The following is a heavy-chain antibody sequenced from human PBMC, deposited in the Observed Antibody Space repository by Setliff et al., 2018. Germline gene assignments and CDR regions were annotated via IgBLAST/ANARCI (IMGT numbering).Heavy chain of an antibody. CDR2: IYYSGNT. Sequence: TLSLTCAVSVYSISRDCHWGWIRQPPGKGLEWIGSIYYSGNTYYNASLKGRVTISGDTSENQFSLKLTAVTAADTAIYYCARHRAVAGAYYFDFWGQGTLVT. CDR1: VYSISRDCH. J-gene: IGHJ4*02. D-gene: IGHD6-19*01. CDR3: ARHRAVAGAYYFDF. V-gene: IGHV4-38-2*01.